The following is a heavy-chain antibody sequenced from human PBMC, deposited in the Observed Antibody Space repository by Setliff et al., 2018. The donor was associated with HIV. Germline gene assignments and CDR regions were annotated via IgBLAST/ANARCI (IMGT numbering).Heavy chain of an antibody. CDR1: GYTFTSYS. CDR2: INPSGGST. V-gene: IGHV1-46*01. Sequence: ASVKVSCKSSGYTFTSYSMHWVRQAPGQGLEWMGIINPSGGSTSYAQKFQGRVTMTRDTSISTAYLELTGLTSDDTAMYYCARQFSNSLDHWGQGTLVTVSS. D-gene: IGHD7-27*01. J-gene: IGHJ4*02. CDR3: ARQFSNSLDH.